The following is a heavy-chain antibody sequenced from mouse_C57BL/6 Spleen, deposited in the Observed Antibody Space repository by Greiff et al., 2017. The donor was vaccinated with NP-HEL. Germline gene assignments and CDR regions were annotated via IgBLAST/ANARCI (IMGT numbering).Heavy chain of an antibody. CDR1: GYTFTSYT. J-gene: IGHJ2*01. V-gene: IGHV1-4*01. CDR3: ARERDDYYFDY. CDR2: INPSSGYT. D-gene: IGHD2-4*01. Sequence: VKLQESGAELARPGASVKMSCKASGYTFTSYTMHWVKQRPGQGLEWIGYINPSSGYTKYNQKFKDKATLTADKSSSTAYMQLSSLTSEDSAVYYCARERDDYYFDYWGQGTTLTVSS.